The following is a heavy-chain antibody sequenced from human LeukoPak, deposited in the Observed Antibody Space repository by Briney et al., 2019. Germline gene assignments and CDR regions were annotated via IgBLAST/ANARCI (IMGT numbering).Heavy chain of an antibody. CDR2: IYYSGNT. V-gene: IGHV4-59*01. CDR1: GGSINSYY. J-gene: IGHJ4*02. Sequence: SETLSLTCTVSGGSINSYYWSWIRQPPGRGLEYIGHIYYSGNTDYTPSLKSRVTISVDTSKNKFSLRLNSVTAADTAMYYCARWYCTRSTCYYLDYWGRGTLVTVSS. D-gene: IGHD2-2*01. CDR3: ARWYCTRSTCYYLDY.